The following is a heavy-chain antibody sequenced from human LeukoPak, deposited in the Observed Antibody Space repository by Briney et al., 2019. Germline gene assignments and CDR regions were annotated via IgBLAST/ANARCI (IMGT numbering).Heavy chain of an antibody. V-gene: IGHV4-39*07. J-gene: IGHJ6*03. Sequence: SETLSLTCTVSGGSISSSSYYWGWIRQPPGKGLEWIGSIYYSGSTYYNPSLKSRVTISVDTSKNQFSLKLSSVTAADTAVYYCARAETDYDILTGSLYYMDVWGKGTTVTVSS. D-gene: IGHD3-9*01. CDR1: GGSISSSSYY. CDR3: ARAETDYDILTGSLYYMDV. CDR2: IYYSGST.